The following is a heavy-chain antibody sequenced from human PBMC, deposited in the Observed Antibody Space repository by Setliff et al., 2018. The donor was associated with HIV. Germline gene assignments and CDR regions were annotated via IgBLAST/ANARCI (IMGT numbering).Heavy chain of an antibody. CDR1: AFTFSNYN. CDR2: IYSGGNT. V-gene: IGHV3-53*01. Sequence: PGGSLRLSCAASAFTFSNYNIHWVRQAPGKGLKWVSVIYSGGNTYYADSVKGRFTISRDNSKNTLYLQMNSLRVEDTAIYYCAKAPGWLFLSHYWGQGTLVTVSS. D-gene: IGHD3-22*01. J-gene: IGHJ4*02. CDR3: AKAPGWLFLSHY.